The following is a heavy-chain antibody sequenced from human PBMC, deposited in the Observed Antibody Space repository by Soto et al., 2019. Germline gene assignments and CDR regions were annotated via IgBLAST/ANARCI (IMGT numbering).Heavy chain of an antibody. V-gene: IGHV3-23*01. CDR3: SKDSVGPYCCGGSCYNWFDP. J-gene: IGHJ5*02. CDR1: GFTFSSYD. Sequence: GGSLRLSCAASGFTFSSYDMSWVRQAPGKGLEWVSVISGSGDNTDYANSGEGRFTISRDNSKNTVYLQMNSLRGEDTAVYYFSKDSVGPYCCGGSCYNWFDPWGQGTLVTVSS. CDR2: ISGSGDNT. D-gene: IGHD2-15*01.